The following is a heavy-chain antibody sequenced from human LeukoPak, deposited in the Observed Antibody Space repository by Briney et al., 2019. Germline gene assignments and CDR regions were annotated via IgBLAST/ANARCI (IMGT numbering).Heavy chain of an antibody. CDR3: ARDSGTTGEVKFDP. J-gene: IGHJ5*02. Sequence: SETLSLTRSVSGGSLSRYYGSWIRQPAGKGLEGMGRIYDGETTTYNPSLPSRVTMSVDTSKNQFSLKLRSVTAADTAVYYCARDSGTTGEVKFDPWGQGTLVTVSS. CDR1: GGSLSRYY. V-gene: IGHV4-4*07. D-gene: IGHD3-10*01. CDR2: IYDGETT.